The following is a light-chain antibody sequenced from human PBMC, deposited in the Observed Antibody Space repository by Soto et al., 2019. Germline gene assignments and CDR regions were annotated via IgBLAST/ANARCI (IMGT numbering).Light chain of an antibody. V-gene: IGLV2-14*01. Sequence: QSALTQPASVSGSPGQSITISCTGTSSDFVGYNFVSWYQHHPGKAPKLMIYEVTNRPSGVSNRFSGSKSGNTASLTISGLQAEDEAYYYCSSYTSTSTWVFGGGTKLTVL. CDR1: SSDFVGYNF. J-gene: IGLJ3*02. CDR2: EVT. CDR3: SSYTSTSTWV.